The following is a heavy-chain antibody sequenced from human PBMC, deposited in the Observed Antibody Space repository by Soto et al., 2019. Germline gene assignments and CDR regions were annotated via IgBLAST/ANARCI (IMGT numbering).Heavy chain of an antibody. V-gene: IGHV1-69*02. CDR2: IIPILGIT. CDR3: ANERVHSDYFQQ. J-gene: IGHJ1*01. CDR1: GGTFSSNG. D-gene: IGHD3-10*01. Sequence: QVQLVQSGAEVKKPGSSVKVSCKASGGTFSSNGISWVRQAPGQGLEWMGRIIPILGITNYAQRFQGRVTITADTSTSTAYMELSGLRPEDTAVYYCANERVHSDYFQQWGQGSLVTVSS.